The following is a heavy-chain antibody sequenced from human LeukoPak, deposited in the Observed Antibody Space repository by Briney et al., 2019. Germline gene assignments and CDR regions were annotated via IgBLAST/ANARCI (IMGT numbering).Heavy chain of an antibody. J-gene: IGHJ1*01. CDR1: GGSFSGYY. D-gene: IGHD1-26*01. CDR2: INHSGST. CDR3: ARASGSYWVEYFQH. V-gene: IGHV4-34*01. Sequence: SETLSLTCAVYGGSFSGYYWSWIRQPPGKGLEWIGEINHSGSTNYNPSLKSRVTISVDTSKNQFSLKLSSVTAADTAVYYCARASGSYWVEYFQHWGQGTLVTVSS.